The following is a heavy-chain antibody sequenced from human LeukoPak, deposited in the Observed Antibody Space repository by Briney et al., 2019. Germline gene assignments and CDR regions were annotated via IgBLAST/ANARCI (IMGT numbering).Heavy chain of an antibody. CDR2: IKSDGSDT. D-gene: IGHD3-10*01. J-gene: IGHJ6*02. CDR3: VRGGFGHAMDV. Sequence: GGSLRLSCAASGFTLSSYWMHWVRQVPGKGLVWVSRIKSDGSDTRYADSVKGRFTISRDNAKNTLYLQMTSLGAEDTAVYYCVRGGFGHAMDVWGQGTTVTVSS. V-gene: IGHV3-74*01. CDR1: GFTLSSYW.